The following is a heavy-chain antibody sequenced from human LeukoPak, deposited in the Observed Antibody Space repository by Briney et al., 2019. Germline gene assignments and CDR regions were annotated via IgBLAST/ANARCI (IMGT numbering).Heavy chain of an antibody. CDR3: ARDVVGATYRYNFDY. CDR1: GYTFTSYG. CDR2: ISAYNGNT. J-gene: IGHJ4*02. D-gene: IGHD1-26*01. V-gene: IGHV1-18*01. Sequence: GASVKVSCKASGYTFTSYGISWVRQAPGQGLEWMGWISAYNGNTNYAQKLQGRVTMTTDTSTSTAYMELRSLRSDDTAVYYCARDVVGATYRYNFDYSGQGTLVTVSS.